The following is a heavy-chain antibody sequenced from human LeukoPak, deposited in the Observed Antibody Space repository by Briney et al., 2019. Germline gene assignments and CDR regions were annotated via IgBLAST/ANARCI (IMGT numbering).Heavy chain of an antibody. D-gene: IGHD3-22*01. CDR1: GDSINSSSYY. CDR3: ARYWGPYDNSGAYFDY. Sequence: SETLSLTCTVSGDSINSSSYYWVWLRQPPGKGLEWIATIYYSGSTYYNPSLKSRVTISVDTSKNQFSLKLSSVTAADTAMYYCARYWGPYDNSGAYFDYWGQGTLVTVSS. V-gene: IGHV4-39*01. CDR2: IYYSGST. J-gene: IGHJ4*02.